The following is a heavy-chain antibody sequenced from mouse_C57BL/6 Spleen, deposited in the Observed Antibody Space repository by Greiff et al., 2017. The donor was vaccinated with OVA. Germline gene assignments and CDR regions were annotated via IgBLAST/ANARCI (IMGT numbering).Heavy chain of an antibody. V-gene: IGHV3-6*01. D-gene: IGHD2-4*01. CDR3: AKGNYDYDENYFDY. CDR1: GYSITSGYY. CDR2: ISYDGSN. J-gene: IGHJ2*01. Sequence: EVQLVESGPGLVKPSQSLSLTCSVTGYSITSGYYWNWIRQFPGNKLEWMGYISYDGSNNYNPSLKNRISITLDTSKNQFFLKLNSVTTEDTATYYCAKGNYDYDENYFDYWGQGTTLTVSS.